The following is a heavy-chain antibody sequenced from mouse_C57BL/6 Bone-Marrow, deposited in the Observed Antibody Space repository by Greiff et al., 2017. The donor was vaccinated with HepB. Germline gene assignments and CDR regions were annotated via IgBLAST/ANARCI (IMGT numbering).Heavy chain of an antibody. CDR3: ASDYSYYAMDY. D-gene: IGHD2-1*01. Sequence: DVQLQESGPGLVKPSQSLSLTCSVTGYSITSGYYWNWIRQFPGNKLEWMGYISYDGSNNYNPSLKNRISITRDTSKNQFFLKLNSVTTEDTATYYCASDYSYYAMDYWGQGTSVTVSS. CDR2: ISYDGSN. V-gene: IGHV3-6*01. J-gene: IGHJ4*01. CDR1: GYSITSGYY.